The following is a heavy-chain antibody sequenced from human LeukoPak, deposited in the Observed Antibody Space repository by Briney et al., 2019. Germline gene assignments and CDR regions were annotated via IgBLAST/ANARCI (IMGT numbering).Heavy chain of an antibody. V-gene: IGHV1-18*01. CDR3: AGGHYYYDSSGYPGSFDY. CDR1: GYTFTSYV. Sequence: ASVKVSCKASGYTFTSYVISWVRQAPGQGLEWMGWISAYNGNTNYAQKLQGRVTMTTDTSTSTAYMELRSLRSDDTAVYYCAGGHYYYDSSGYPGSFDYWGQGTLVTVSS. J-gene: IGHJ4*02. D-gene: IGHD3-22*01. CDR2: ISAYNGNT.